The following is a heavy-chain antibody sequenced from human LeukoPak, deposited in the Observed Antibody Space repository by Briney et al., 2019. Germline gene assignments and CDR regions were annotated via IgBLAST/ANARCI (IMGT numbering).Heavy chain of an antibody. J-gene: IGHJ6*03. Sequence: SETLSLTCTVSGGSINGYYWTWIRQPPGKGLEWIGYIYYSVTTNYNPSLKSRVTISVDTSKNQFSLKLSSVTAADTAVYYCARASSSSGWLYYYYYMDVWGKGTTVTISS. D-gene: IGHD6-19*01. CDR1: GGSINGYY. CDR2: IYYSVTT. V-gene: IGHV4-59*01. CDR3: ARASSSSGWLYYYYYMDV.